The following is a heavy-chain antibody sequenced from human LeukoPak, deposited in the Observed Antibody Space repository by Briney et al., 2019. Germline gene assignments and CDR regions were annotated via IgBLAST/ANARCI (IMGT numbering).Heavy chain of an antibody. CDR2: IYYSGST. Sequence: PSETLSLTCTVSGGSISSSSYYWGWIRQPPGKGLEWIGSIYYSGSTYYNPSLKSRVTISVDTSKNQFSLKLSSVTAADTAVYYCARRGSSPNYYYYYVDVWGKGTTVTVSS. CDR3: ARRGSSPNYYYYYVDV. V-gene: IGHV4-39*01. D-gene: IGHD6-6*01. CDR1: GGSISSSSYY. J-gene: IGHJ6*03.